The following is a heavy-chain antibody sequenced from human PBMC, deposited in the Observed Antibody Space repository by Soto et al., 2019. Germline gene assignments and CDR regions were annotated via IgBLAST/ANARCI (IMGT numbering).Heavy chain of an antibody. V-gene: IGHV1-3*01. CDR1: GYTFTSYA. J-gene: IGHJ6*02. Sequence: QVQLVQSGAEVKKPGASVKVSCKASGYTFTSYAMHWVRQAPGQRLEWMGWINAGNGNTKYSQKFQGRVTITRDTSASTASMELSSLRSEDTAVYYCAREWRRGYSYASIEAYGMDVWGQGTTVTVSS. CDR2: INAGNGNT. CDR3: AREWRRGYSYASIEAYGMDV. D-gene: IGHD5-18*01.